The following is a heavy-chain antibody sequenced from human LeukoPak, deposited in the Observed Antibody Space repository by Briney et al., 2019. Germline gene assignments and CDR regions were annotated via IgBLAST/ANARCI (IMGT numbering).Heavy chain of an antibody. D-gene: IGHD6-19*01. V-gene: IGHV3-11*04. CDR3: ARRDSSGWYEVDY. CDR2: ISSSGSTI. J-gene: IGHJ4*02. Sequence: GGSLRLSCAASGFTFSDYYMSWLRQAPGKGLEWVSYISSSGSTIYYADSVKGRFTISRDNAKNSLYLQMNSLRAEDTAVYYCARRDSSGWYEVDYWGQGTLVTVSS. CDR1: GFTFSDYY.